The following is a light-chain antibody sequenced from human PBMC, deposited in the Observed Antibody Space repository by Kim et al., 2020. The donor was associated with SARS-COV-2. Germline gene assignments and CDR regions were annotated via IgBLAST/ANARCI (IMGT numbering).Light chain of an antibody. CDR3: QQYHSYPCT. CDR2: KAS. Sequence: ASVGDRVTITCRASQSISSWLAWYQQKPGKAPKLLIYKASSLESGVPSRFSGSGSGTEFTLTITSLQPDDFATYYCQQYHSYPCTFGQGTKVDIK. J-gene: IGKJ1*01. V-gene: IGKV1-5*03. CDR1: QSISSW.